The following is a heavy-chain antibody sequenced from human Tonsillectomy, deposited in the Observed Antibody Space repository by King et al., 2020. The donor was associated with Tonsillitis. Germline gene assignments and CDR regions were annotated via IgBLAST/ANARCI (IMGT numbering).Heavy chain of an antibody. Sequence: VQLVESGGGLVKPGGSLRLSCAASGFTFSSYSMNWVRQAPGKGLEWVSSISSSSSYIYYADSVKGRFTISRAKAKNSRYLQMNSLRAEDTAVYYCARDDYGGNSYYYYYMDVWGKGTTVTVSS. CDR3: ARDDYGGNSYYYYYMDV. J-gene: IGHJ6*03. V-gene: IGHV3-21*01. CDR2: ISSSSSYI. D-gene: IGHD4-23*01. CDR1: GFTFSSYS.